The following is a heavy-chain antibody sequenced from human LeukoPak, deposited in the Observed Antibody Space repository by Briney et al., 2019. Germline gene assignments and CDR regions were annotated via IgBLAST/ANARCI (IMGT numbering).Heavy chain of an antibody. J-gene: IGHJ4*02. CDR2: IGIGGDT. V-gene: IGHV3-13*01. CDR3: AKETILATIHRGFDY. D-gene: IGHD5-12*01. CDR1: GFTFSDYD. Sequence: GGSLRLSCAASGFTFSDYDMHWARQVTGRSLEWVSAIGIGGDTYYPGSVKGRFTISRDNSKSTLFLQMNSLRIEDTAVYYCAKETILATIHRGFDYWGQGALVTVTS.